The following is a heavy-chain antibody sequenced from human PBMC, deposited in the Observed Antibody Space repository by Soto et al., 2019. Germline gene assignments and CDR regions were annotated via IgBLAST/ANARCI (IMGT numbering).Heavy chain of an antibody. CDR1: GFTFSNYN. Sequence: PGGSLRLSCAASGFTFSNYNMKWVRQAPGKGLEWVSSISSGSSDIYYTDSVKGRFIVSRDNAKNSLYLQMNSLRAEDTAVYYCARSVTGYWGQGTLVTVSS. J-gene: IGHJ4*02. CDR2: ISSGSSDI. D-gene: IGHD3-16*01. V-gene: IGHV3-21*01. CDR3: ARSVTGY.